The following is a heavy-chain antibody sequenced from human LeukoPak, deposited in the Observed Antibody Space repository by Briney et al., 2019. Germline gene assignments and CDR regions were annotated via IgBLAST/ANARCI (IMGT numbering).Heavy chain of an antibody. CDR2: ISAYNGNT. V-gene: IGHV1-18*01. Sequence: ASVKVSCKASGYTFTSYGISWVRQAPGQGLEWMGWISAYNGNTNYAQKLQGRVTMTTDTSTSTAYMELRSLRSDDTAVYYCARGGTDYDNTAFPLFDPWGQGTLVTVSS. CDR1: GYTFTSYG. J-gene: IGHJ5*02. D-gene: IGHD3-22*01. CDR3: ARGGTDYDNTAFPLFDP.